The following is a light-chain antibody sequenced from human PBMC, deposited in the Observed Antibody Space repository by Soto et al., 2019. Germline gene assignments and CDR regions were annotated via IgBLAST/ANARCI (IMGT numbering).Light chain of an antibody. CDR1: QNVYSN. CDR3: KQPGNWPLT. CDR2: GAS. V-gene: IGKV3-15*01. J-gene: IGKJ4*01. Sequence: EIVMTQSPATLSVSPGEGATLSCRASQNVYSNLAWYQQKPGQAPRLLIYGASTRATSIPARFSGSGSGTEFTLTISSLQSEDFAVYYWKQPGNWPLTVGGGTKVEIK.